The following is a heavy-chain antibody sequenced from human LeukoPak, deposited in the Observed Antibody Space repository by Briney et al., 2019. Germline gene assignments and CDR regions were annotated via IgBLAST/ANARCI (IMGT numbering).Heavy chain of an antibody. Sequence: EASVKVSCKASGYTFTSYYMHWVRQAPGQGLEWMGIINPSGGSTSYAQKFQGRVTMTRDTSITTAYMELPSLTSDDTAVYYCARGYSSPVPNFDYWGQGTLDTVSS. CDR2: INPSGGST. CDR1: GYTFTSYY. CDR3: ARGYSSPVPNFDY. V-gene: IGHV1-46*01. J-gene: IGHJ4*02. D-gene: IGHD6-13*01.